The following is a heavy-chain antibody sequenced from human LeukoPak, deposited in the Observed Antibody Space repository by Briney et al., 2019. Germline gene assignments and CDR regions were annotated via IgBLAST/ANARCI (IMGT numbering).Heavy chain of an antibody. V-gene: IGHV3-33*08. CDR3: ARASLGYCSSTSCYEPGDAFDI. D-gene: IGHD2-2*01. J-gene: IGHJ3*02. Sequence: PGGSLRLSCAASGFXFSSYGMHWVRQAPGKGLEWVAVIWYDGSNKYYADSVKGRFTISRDNSKNTLYLQMNSLRAEDTAVYYCARASLGYCSSTSCYEPGDAFDIWGQGTMVTVSS. CDR1: GFXFSSYG. CDR2: IWYDGSNK.